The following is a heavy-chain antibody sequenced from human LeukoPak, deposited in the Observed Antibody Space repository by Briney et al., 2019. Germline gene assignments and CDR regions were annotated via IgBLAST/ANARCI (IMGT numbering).Heavy chain of an antibody. Sequence: PGGSLRLSCAAAGFSLRMSGMNWVRQAPGKGLEWVSGISPSGDITYYADSVKGRFTISRDNSKNTLYLEVISLTAEDTAVYYCAKDDAWIRFGEWSQGTLVTVSS. V-gene: IGHV3-23*01. J-gene: IGHJ4*02. CDR1: GFSLRMSG. CDR2: ISPSGDIT. D-gene: IGHD3-10*01. CDR3: AKDDAWIRFGE.